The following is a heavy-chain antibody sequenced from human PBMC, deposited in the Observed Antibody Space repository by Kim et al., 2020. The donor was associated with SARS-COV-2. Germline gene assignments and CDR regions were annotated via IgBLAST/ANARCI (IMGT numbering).Heavy chain of an antibody. Sequence: SVKVSCKASGGTFSSYAISWVRQAPGQGLEWMGRIIPILGIANYAQKFQGRVTITADKSTSTAYMELSSLRSEDTAVYYCARSLHCSSTSCYHFDYWGQGTLVTVSS. CDR2: IIPILGIA. CDR3: ARSLHCSSTSCYHFDY. V-gene: IGHV1-69*10. D-gene: IGHD2-2*01. CDR1: GGTFSSYA. J-gene: IGHJ4*02.